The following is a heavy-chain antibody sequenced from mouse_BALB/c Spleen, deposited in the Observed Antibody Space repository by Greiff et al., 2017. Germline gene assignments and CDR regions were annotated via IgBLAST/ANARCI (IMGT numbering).Heavy chain of an antibody. CDR2: IYPGNSDT. V-gene: IGHV1-5*01. CDR1: GYSFTSYW. Sequence: VQLKQSGTVLARPGASVKMSCKASGYSFTSYWMHWVKQRPGQGLEWIGAIYPGNSDTSYNQKFKGKAKLTAVTSASTAYMELSSLTNEDSAVYYCTRWGITTVVPYAMDYWGQGTSVTVSS. D-gene: IGHD1-1*01. J-gene: IGHJ4*01. CDR3: TRWGITTVVPYAMDY.